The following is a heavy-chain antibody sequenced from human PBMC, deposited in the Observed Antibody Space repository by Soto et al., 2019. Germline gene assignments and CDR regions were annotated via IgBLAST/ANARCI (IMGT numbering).Heavy chain of an antibody. V-gene: IGHV1-69*01. Sequence: QVQLVQSGAEVKKPGSSVNVSCKTSGGTFSTHVIGWVRQAPGQGLEWMGGIVPKFGTTNYAHKFKGRVKITADESTSTAYMEVSSLTSEDTAVYYCVRGGSDNSGWYIWFDPWGQGTLVTVSS. CDR1: GGTFSTHV. CDR2: IVPKFGTT. CDR3: VRGGSDNSGWYIWFDP. J-gene: IGHJ5*02. D-gene: IGHD6-19*01.